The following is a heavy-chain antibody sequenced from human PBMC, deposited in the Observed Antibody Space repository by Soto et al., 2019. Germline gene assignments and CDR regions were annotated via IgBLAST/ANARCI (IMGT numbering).Heavy chain of an antibody. V-gene: IGHV1-2*06. D-gene: IGHD5-18*01. CDR2: MNLDTGGT. CDR1: GYRFTAYY. Sequence: VQLVQSGAEVKKPGASVRVSCEASGYRFTAYYIHWVRQAPGQGLEWMGRMNLDTGGTTYAQQFQGRVTMSRDTSISTAYMEVNSVKSDDTAMYYCARDGNCALRGYSFAFDLLGQGTLVTVSS. J-gene: IGHJ4*02. CDR3: ARDGNCALRGYSFAFDL.